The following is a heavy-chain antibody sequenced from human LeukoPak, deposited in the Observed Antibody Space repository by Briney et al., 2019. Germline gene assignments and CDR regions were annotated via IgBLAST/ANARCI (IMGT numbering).Heavy chain of an antibody. CDR2: IDYSGST. J-gene: IGHJ3*02. D-gene: IGHD3-10*01. CDR1: RGSISGYY. Sequence: SDTLSLTCSLSRGSISGYYWSWIRQPPGKGLEWIGSIDYSGSTHDNPSLKSRVTISIDTSMNQFSLKLSSVIAADTAVYYCARADGSVAWGAFDIWGQGTMVTVSS. V-gene: IGHV4-59*07. CDR3: ARADGSVAWGAFDI.